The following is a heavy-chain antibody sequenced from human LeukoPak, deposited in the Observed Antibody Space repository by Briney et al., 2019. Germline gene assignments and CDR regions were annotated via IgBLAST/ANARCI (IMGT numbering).Heavy chain of an antibody. J-gene: IGHJ6*02. CDR3: ARSYYDSSGYYYYGMDV. D-gene: IGHD3-22*01. Sequence: GASVKVTCKASGYTFTSYAMDWVRQAPGQRLEWMGWINAGNGNTKYSQKFQGRVTITRDTSASTAYMELSSLRSEDTAVYYCARSYYDSSGYYYYGMDVWGQGTTVTVSS. CDR1: GYTFTSYA. V-gene: IGHV1-3*01. CDR2: INAGNGNT.